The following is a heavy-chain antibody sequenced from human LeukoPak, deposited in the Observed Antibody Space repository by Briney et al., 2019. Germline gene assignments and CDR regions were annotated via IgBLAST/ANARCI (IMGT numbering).Heavy chain of an antibody. J-gene: IGHJ6*03. Sequence: PSETLSLTCTVSGGSVSSSSSYWAWIRQPPGRGLEWIGSAYYSGTTYYNTSLESRATISEDTSRNRFSLMLSSVTAADTAVYYCVRQNSEYYYYYLDVWGEGTTVIVSS. CDR2: AYYSGTT. CDR3: VRQNSEYYYYYLDV. D-gene: IGHD1-14*01. V-gene: IGHV4-39*01. CDR1: GGSVSSSSSY.